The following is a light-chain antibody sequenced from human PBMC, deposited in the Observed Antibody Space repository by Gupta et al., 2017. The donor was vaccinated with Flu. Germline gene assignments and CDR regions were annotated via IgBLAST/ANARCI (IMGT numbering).Light chain of an antibody. CDR1: QSLRNNY. Sequence: GTLSLSPGERATLSCRASQSLRNNYVAWYQQKPGQSPKLLIYGASSRATGIAHRFGGSGSGTEFTLTISGLEAEDFAVYYCQQEAKSPITFGGGTKVDIK. CDR2: GAS. J-gene: IGKJ4*01. CDR3: QQEAKSPIT. V-gene: IGKV3-20*01.